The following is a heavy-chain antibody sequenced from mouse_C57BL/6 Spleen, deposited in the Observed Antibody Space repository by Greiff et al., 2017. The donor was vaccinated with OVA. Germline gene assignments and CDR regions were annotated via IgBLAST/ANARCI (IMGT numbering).Heavy chain of an antibody. V-gene: IGHV1-81*01. D-gene: IGHD1-1*01. Sequence: QVQLQQSGAELARPGASVKLSCKASGYTFTSYGISWVKQRTGQGLEWIGEIYPRSGNTYYNEKFKGKATLTADKSSSTAYMELRSLTSEDSAGYFCARRYYGSSYNYYAMDYWGQGTSVTVSS. CDR1: GYTFTSYG. CDR3: ARRYYGSSYNYYAMDY. CDR2: IYPRSGNT. J-gene: IGHJ4*01.